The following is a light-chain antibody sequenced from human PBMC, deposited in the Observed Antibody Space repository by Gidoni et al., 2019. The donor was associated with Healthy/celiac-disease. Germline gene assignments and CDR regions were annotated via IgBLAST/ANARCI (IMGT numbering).Light chain of an antibody. Sequence: IVFTQSPGTLSLSPGERATLSCRASQSVSSSYLAWYQQKPGPAPRLLIYGACRRATGIPDRFSGSGCGTDFTLTISRLEPEDVAVYYCQQYGSSGTFGQGTKVEIK. CDR1: QSVSSSY. CDR2: GAC. J-gene: IGKJ1*01. V-gene: IGKV3-20*01. CDR3: QQYGSSGT.